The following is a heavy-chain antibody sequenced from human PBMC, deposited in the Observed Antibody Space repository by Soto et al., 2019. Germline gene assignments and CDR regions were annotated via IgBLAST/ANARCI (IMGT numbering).Heavy chain of an antibody. CDR1: GGSISSYY. V-gene: IGHV4-59*01. D-gene: IGHD3-3*01. Sequence: SATLSLTCTVSGGSISSYYWSWIRQPPGKGLEWIGYFYYSGSTNYNPALKSRFTISLDTSKNQFSLKLSSVTAADTAVYYCARAKSYDFWSAYPRPYFGYYYMDVWGKGTTVTVSS. J-gene: IGHJ6*03. CDR2: FYYSGST. CDR3: ARAKSYDFWSAYPRPYFGYYYMDV.